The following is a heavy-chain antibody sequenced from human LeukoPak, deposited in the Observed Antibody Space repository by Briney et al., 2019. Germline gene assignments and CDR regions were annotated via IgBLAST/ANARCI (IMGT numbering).Heavy chain of an antibody. Sequence: SETLSLTCAVYGGSFSGYYWSWIRQPPGKGLEWIGEINHSGSTNYNPSLKSRVTISVDTSKNQFSLKLSSVTAADTAVYYCARGRGKAVAGKYDYWGQGTLVTVSS. J-gene: IGHJ4*02. D-gene: IGHD6-19*01. CDR3: ARGRGKAVAGKYDY. V-gene: IGHV4-34*01. CDR1: GGSFSGYY. CDR2: INHSGST.